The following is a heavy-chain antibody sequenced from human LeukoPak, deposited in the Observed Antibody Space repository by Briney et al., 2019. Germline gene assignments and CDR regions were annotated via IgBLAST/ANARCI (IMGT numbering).Heavy chain of an antibody. J-gene: IGHJ5*02. V-gene: IGHV1-8*03. CDR1: GYTFTSYD. Sequence: ASVKVSCKASGYTFTSYDINWVRQATGQGLEWMGWMNPNSGNTGYAQNFQDRVTITRNTSISTAYMELSSLRSEDTAVYYCARGPSSRGKNWFDPWGRGTLVTVSS. CDR2: MNPNSGNT. D-gene: IGHD6-13*01. CDR3: ARGPSSRGKNWFDP.